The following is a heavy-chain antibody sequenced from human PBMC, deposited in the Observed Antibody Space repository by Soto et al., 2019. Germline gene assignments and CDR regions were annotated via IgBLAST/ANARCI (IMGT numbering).Heavy chain of an antibody. D-gene: IGHD1-1*01. CDR3: ARDLPDTDNPRPGLRYYYYMDV. Sequence: PSETLSLTWTVSGGSISSYYWSWIRQPPGKGLEWIGYIYYSGSTNYNPSLKSRVTISVDTSKNQFSLKLSSVTAADTAVYYCARDLPDTDNPRPGLRYYYYMDVWGKGTTVTVSS. V-gene: IGHV4-59*01. CDR1: GGSISSYY. CDR2: IYYSGST. J-gene: IGHJ6*03.